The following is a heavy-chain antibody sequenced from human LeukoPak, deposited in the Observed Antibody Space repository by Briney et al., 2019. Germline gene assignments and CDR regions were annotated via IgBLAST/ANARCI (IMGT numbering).Heavy chain of an antibody. Sequence: GGSLRLSCAASGFTFSSYSMNWVRQAPGKGLEWVSIISYDGSHKYYADSVKGRFTISRDDSNNTLTLQMNSLTPADTAVYYCARDQLFCSGGRCSAHNWFDPWGPGTLVIVSS. J-gene: IGHJ5*02. CDR2: ISYDGSHK. V-gene: IGHV3-30*03. CDR3: ARDQLFCSGGRCSAHNWFDP. CDR1: GFTFSSYS. D-gene: IGHD2-8*02.